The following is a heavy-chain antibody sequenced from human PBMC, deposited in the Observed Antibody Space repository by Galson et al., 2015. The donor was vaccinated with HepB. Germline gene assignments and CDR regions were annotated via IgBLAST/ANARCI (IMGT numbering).Heavy chain of an antibody. D-gene: IGHD1-26*01. V-gene: IGHV3-64D*06. J-gene: IGHJ4*02. CDR3: AARPELLPDY. CDR1: GFTFSSYA. Sequence: SLRLSCAASGFTFSSYAMHWVRQAPGKGLEYVSAISSNGGSTYYADSVKGRFTISRDNSKNTLYLQMSSLRAEDTAVYYCAARPELLPDYWGQGTLVTVSS. CDR2: ISSNGGST.